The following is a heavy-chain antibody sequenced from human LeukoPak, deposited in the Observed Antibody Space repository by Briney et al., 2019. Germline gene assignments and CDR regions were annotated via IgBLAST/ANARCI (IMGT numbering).Heavy chain of an antibody. CDR1: GFTFSSYG. CDR2: ISHDGCNK. J-gene: IGHJ4*02. Sequence: GGSLRLSCAASGFTFSSYGIHWVRQAPGKGLEWVAVISHDGCNKYYADSVKGRFTISRDNSKNTLYLQLNSLRAEDTAVYYCAKVRGWFEELLPPPDYWGQGTLVTVSS. D-gene: IGHD3-10*01. V-gene: IGHV3-30*18. CDR3: AKVRGWFEELLPPPDY.